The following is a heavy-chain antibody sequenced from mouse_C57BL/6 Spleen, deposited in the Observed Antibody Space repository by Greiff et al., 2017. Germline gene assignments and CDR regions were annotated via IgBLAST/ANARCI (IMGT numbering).Heavy chain of an antibody. J-gene: IGHJ1*03. V-gene: IGHV1-64*01. CDR2: IHPNSGST. CDR1: GYTFTSYW. D-gene: IGHD1-1*01. Sequence: VQLQQPGAELVKPGASVKLSCKASGYTFTSYWLHWVKQRPGQGLEWIGMIHPNSGSTNYNEKFKSKATLTVDKSSSTAYMQLSSLTSEYSAVYDCARLATVVANWYFDVCGTGTTVTVSS. CDR3: ARLATVVANWYFDV.